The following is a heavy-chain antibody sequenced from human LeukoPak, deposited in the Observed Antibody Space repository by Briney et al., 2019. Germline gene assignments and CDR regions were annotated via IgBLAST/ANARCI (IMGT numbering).Heavy chain of an antibody. Sequence: GAALEISCKASGYPFTTNWIGGVRQLPGKGLGRMGIICPGDSDTRYSPSFEGQVSISADKSISTAYLQCSSLKASDTAIYFCATLAVSLSPPFEFWGQGSLVTVSS. V-gene: IGHV5-51*01. CDR1: GYPFTTNW. D-gene: IGHD6-19*01. CDR3: ATLAVSLSPPFEF. J-gene: IGHJ4*02. CDR2: ICPGDSDT.